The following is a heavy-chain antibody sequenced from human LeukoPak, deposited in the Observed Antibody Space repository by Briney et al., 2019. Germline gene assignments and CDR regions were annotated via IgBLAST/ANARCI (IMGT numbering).Heavy chain of an antibody. CDR2: INTDGSST. D-gene: IGHD6-13*01. J-gene: IGHJ6*03. V-gene: IGHV3-74*01. Sequence: QPGGSLRLSCAASGFTFSSYWMHWVRQAPGKGLVWVSRINTDGSSTSYADSVKGRFTISRDNAKNTLYLQMNSLRAEDTAVYYCARDLYRGSSTYGYYYYYMDVWGKGTTVTVSS. CDR3: ARDLYRGSSTYGYYYYYMDV. CDR1: GFTFSSYW.